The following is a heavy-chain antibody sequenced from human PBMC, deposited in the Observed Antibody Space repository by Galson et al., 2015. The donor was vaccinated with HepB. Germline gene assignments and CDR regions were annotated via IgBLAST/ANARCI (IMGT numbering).Heavy chain of an antibody. CDR2: INPNSGGT. Sequence: SVKVSCKASGYTFTGYYMHWVRQAPGQGLEWMGRINPNSGGTNYAQKFQGRVTMTRDTSISTAYMELSRLRSDDTAVYYCARSRGTLWSGSGAPALRFDPWGQGTLVTVSS. J-gene: IGHJ5*02. V-gene: IGHV1-2*06. D-gene: IGHD3-3*01. CDR1: GYTFTGYY. CDR3: ARSRGTLWSGSGAPALRFDP.